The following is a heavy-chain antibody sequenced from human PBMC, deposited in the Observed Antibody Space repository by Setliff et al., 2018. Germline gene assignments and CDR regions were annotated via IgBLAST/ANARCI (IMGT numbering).Heavy chain of an antibody. D-gene: IGHD6-25*01. V-gene: IGHV5-51*01. CDR1: GYTFTNYW. J-gene: IGHJ3*02. CDR3: ARLGAPASHDAFDI. Sequence: PGESLTISCKGSGYTFTNYWIGWVRQMPGKGLEWMGFVYPGDSDTRFSPSFQGQVTMSADKSINTAYLQWSSLKASDTAMYYCARLGAPASHDAFDIWGQGTMVTVSS. CDR2: VYPGDSDT.